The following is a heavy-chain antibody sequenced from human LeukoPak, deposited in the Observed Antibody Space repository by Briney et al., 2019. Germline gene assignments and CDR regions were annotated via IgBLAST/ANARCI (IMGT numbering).Heavy chain of an antibody. D-gene: IGHD6-13*01. CDR1: RYTFTGYY. J-gene: IGHJ4*02. CDR3: AREPEAAAGTWIDY. CDR2: IIPIFGTA. Sequence: SVKVSCKASRYTFTGYYMHWVRQAPGQGLEWMGGIIPIFGTANYAQKFQGRVTITADESTSTAYMELSSLRSEDTAVYYCAREPEAAAGTWIDYWGQGTLVTVSS. V-gene: IGHV1-69*13.